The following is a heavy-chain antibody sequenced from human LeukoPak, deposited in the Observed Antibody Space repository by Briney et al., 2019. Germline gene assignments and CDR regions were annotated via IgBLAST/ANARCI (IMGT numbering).Heavy chain of an antibody. D-gene: IGHD3-10*01. Sequence: SETLSLTCTVSGGSISSYYWSWIRQPPGKGLEWIGYIYYSGSTNYNPSLKSRVTIPVDTSKNQFSLKLSSVTAADTAVYYCARHVSNYYGSFDYWGQGTLVTVSS. CDR2: IYYSGST. V-gene: IGHV4-59*08. CDR1: GGSISSYY. J-gene: IGHJ4*02. CDR3: ARHVSNYYGSFDY.